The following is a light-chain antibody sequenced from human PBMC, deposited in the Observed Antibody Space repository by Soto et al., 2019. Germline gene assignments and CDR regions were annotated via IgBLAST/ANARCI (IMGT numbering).Light chain of an antibody. V-gene: IGKV3-15*01. CDR3: QQSYNWYT. CDR1: QSVDTH. CDR2: GAS. J-gene: IGKJ2*01. Sequence: EIVLTQSPATLSVSPGERATLSCRASQSVDTHLHWYQQKPGQAPRLLIYGASTRATGVPARFSGSGSGTEFTLAINSLQSEDFAVYYCQQSYNWYTFGQGTELEI.